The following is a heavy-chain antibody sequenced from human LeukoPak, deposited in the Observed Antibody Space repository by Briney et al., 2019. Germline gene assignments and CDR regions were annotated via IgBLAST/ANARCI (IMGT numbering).Heavy chain of an antibody. J-gene: IGHJ5*02. D-gene: IGHD3-22*01. Sequence: GGSLRLSCAASGFTVSSNYMSWVRQAPGKGLEWVSAISGSGGSTYYADSVKGRFTISRDNSKNTLYLQMNSLRAEDTAVYYCAKDSSGYYYDNWFDPWGQGTLVTVSS. CDR1: GFTVSSNY. CDR3: AKDSSGYYYDNWFDP. CDR2: ISGSGGST. V-gene: IGHV3-23*01.